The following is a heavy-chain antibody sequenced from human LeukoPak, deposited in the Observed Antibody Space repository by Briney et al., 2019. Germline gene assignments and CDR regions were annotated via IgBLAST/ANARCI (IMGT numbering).Heavy chain of an antibody. CDR3: AKAHRRSGAFDI. D-gene: IGHD3-3*01. J-gene: IGHJ3*02. Sequence: PGGALRLSCAASGFTLSSYAMNWVRQAPEKGLEWVSTISGSGGSTYYADSVKGRFTISRDNSKNTLYLQMNSLRAEDTAVYYCAKAHRRSGAFDIWGQGTMVTVSS. CDR2: ISGSGGST. V-gene: IGHV3-23*01. CDR1: GFTLSSYA.